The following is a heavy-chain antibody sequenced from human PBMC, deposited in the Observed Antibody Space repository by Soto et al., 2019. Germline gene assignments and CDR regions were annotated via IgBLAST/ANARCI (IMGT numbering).Heavy chain of an antibody. J-gene: IGHJ5*02. CDR2: ISMSGDTV. CDR1: GFTFSSYS. CDR3: TKVTYYYDAERVSPNRFAH. D-gene: IGHD3-22*01. Sequence: EVQLVESGGGLIQPGGSQRLSCAASGFTFSSYSMNWVRQAPGKGLEWVSYISMSGDTVYYADSVRGRFTISRDNAKGSLYLQMSSLRDEDTAGYYCTKVTYYYDAERVSPNRFAHWGQGTLVTVTS. V-gene: IGHV3-48*02.